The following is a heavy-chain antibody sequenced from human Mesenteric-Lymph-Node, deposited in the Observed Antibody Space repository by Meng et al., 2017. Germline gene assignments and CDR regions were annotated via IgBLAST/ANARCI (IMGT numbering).Heavy chain of an antibody. J-gene: IGHJ6*02. CDR2: INPSGGST. Sequence: ASVKVSCKASGYTFTSYAMHWVRQAPGQGLEWMGIINPSGGSTSYAQKFQGRVTMTRDTSTSTVYMELSSLRSEDTAVYYCARAGIAAADNCGMDIWGQGTTVTVSS. CDR1: GYTFTSYA. CDR3: ARAGIAAADNCGMDI. D-gene: IGHD6-13*01. V-gene: IGHV1-46*01.